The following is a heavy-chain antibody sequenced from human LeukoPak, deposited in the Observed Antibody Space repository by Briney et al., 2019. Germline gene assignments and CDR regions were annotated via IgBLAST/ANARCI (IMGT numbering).Heavy chain of an antibody. J-gene: IGHJ4*02. Sequence: SQTLSLTCTVSGGSISSGSYYWSWIRQPAGKGLEWIGRIYTSGSTNYNPSFKSRVTISVDTSKNQFSLKLSSVTAADTAVYYCARDSYCGGDCYYSYWGQGTLVTVSS. D-gene: IGHD2-21*01. CDR2: IYTSGST. CDR3: ARDSYCGGDCYYSY. CDR1: GGSISSGSYY. V-gene: IGHV4-61*02.